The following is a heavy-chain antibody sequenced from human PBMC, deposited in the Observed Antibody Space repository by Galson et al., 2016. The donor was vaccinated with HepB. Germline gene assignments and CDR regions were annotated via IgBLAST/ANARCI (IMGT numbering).Heavy chain of an antibody. J-gene: IGHJ5*02. CDR2: ISSSGRPI. D-gene: IGHD6-19*01. CDR1: GFRFSDYY. V-gene: IGHV3-11*01. Sequence: SLRLSCAASGFRFSDYYMSWIRQAPGKGLEWLSYISSSGRPINYADSVKGRFTVSRDNAKNSLYLQMNNLRGEDTAVYYCARMIPLYSSGWYVRGDGWFDPWGQETLVTVSS. CDR3: ARMIPLYSSGWYVRGDGWFDP.